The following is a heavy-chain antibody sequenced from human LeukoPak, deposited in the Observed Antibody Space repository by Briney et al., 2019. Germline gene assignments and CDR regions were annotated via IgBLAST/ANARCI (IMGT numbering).Heavy chain of an antibody. V-gene: IGHV3-7*01. Sequence: GGSLRLSCAASGFTFSSYWMSWVRQAPGKGLEWVANIKQDGSEKYYVDSVKGRFTISRDNAKNSLYLQMNSLRAEDTAVYYCARGTDIVVVVAATTSYYFDHWGQGTLVTVSS. D-gene: IGHD2-15*01. CDR3: ARGTDIVVVVAATTSYYFDH. CDR2: IKQDGSEK. J-gene: IGHJ4*02. CDR1: GFTFSSYW.